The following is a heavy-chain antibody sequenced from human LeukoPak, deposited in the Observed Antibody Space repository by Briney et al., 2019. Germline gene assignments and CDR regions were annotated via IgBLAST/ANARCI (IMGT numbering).Heavy chain of an antibody. CDR3: ARVRTSSSWYSALGGP. V-gene: IGHV1-2*02. Sequence: GASVKVSCKASGYTFTGYYMHWVRQAPGQGLEWMGWINPNSGGTNYAQKFQGRVTMTRDMSISTAYMELSRLTSDDSAVYYCARVRTSSSWYSALGGPWGQGTLVTVSS. CDR2: INPNSGGT. CDR1: GYTFTGYY. J-gene: IGHJ5*02. D-gene: IGHD6-13*01.